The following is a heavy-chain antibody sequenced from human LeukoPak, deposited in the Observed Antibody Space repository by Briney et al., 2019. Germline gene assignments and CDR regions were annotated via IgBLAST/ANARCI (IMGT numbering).Heavy chain of an antibody. D-gene: IGHD3-22*01. J-gene: IGHJ4*02. V-gene: IGHV3-53*01. CDR1: GFTFSSYA. CDR2: IYSGGST. CDR3: ARGYYHTFDY. Sequence: GGSLRLSCAASGFTFSSYAMSWVRQAPGKGLEWVSVIYSGGSTYYADSVKGRFTISRDNSKNTLYLQMNSLRAEDTAVYYCARGYYHTFDYWGQGTLVTVSS.